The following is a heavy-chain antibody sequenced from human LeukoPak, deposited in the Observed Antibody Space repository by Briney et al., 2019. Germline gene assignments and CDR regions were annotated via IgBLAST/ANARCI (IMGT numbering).Heavy chain of an antibody. Sequence: GGSLRLSCAASGFTFSNAWMSWVRQAPGKGLEWVGRTKSKTDGGTTDYAAPVKGRFTISRDDSKNTLYLQMNSLKTEDTAVYYCTTTRDFDYWGQGTLVTVSS. CDR3: TTTRDFDY. CDR1: GFTFSNAW. V-gene: IGHV3-15*01. CDR2: TKSKTDGGTT. J-gene: IGHJ4*02.